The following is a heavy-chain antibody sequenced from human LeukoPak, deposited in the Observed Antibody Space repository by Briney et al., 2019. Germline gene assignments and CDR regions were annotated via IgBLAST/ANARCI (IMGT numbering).Heavy chain of an antibody. CDR2: LTGRGGGT. V-gene: IGHV3-23*01. CDR3: AKEGGYYYDSSGHTLSDAFAV. D-gene: IGHD3-22*01. J-gene: IGHJ3*01. CDR1: GFTFSTYP. Sequence: GGSLRLSCAASGFTFSTYPMSWVRQAPGKGLEWVSTLTGRGGGTYYADSVKGRFAISRGDSKNTLYLQMTSLRAEDTAVYYCAKEGGYYYDSSGHTLSDAFAVWGQGTMVTVSS.